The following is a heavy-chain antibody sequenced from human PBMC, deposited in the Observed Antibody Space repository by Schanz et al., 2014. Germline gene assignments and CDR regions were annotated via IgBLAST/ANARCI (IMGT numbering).Heavy chain of an antibody. CDR2: ISGGGGSA. J-gene: IGHJ5*02. CDR3: ARGRARQLVHWFDP. D-gene: IGHD6-13*01. CDR1: GFTFNNYD. V-gene: IGHV3-23*04. Sequence: EVQLVESGGGLVQPGGSLRLSCAASGFTFNNYDMNWVRLVPGKGLECVSGISGGGGSAYYADSVKGRFIISRDSSKNTLFLQMNSLRAEDTAVYYCARGRARQLVHWFDPWGQGTLVTVSS.